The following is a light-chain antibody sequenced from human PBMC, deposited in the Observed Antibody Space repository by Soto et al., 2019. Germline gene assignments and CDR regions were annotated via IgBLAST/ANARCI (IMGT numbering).Light chain of an antibody. Sequence: QSVLTQPASVSGSPGQSITISCTGTSSDVGGYNYVSWYQQHPGKAPKFLIYAVSNRPSGVSDRFSGSKSGNTASLTISGLQAEDEADYYCSSYASSRTLIFGGGTKLTVL. CDR1: SSDVGGYNY. J-gene: IGLJ2*01. CDR3: SSYASSRTLI. CDR2: AVS. V-gene: IGLV2-14*03.